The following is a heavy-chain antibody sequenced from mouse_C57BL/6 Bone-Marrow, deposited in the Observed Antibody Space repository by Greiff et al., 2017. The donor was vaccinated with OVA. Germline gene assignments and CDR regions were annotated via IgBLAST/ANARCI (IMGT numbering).Heavy chain of an antibody. CDR2: INHAGSST. Sequence: EVKLVESEGGLVQPGSSMKLSCTASGFTFSDYYMAWVRQVPEKGLEWVANINHAGSSTYYLDSLKSRFTISRDNAKNILYLQMSSLKSEDTAAYYCARFGYYGAWFAYWGQGTLVTVSA. D-gene: IGHD2-3*01. CDR1: GFTFSDYY. V-gene: IGHV5-16*01. CDR3: ARFGYYGAWFAY. J-gene: IGHJ3*01.